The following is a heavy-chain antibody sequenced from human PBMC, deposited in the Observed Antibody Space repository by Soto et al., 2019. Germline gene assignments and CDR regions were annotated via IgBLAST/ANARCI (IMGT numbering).Heavy chain of an antibody. J-gene: IGHJ6*02. V-gene: IGHV4-34*01. D-gene: IGHD6-19*01. CDR3: ARISGSYYCSMDV. CDR2: INHSGVT. CDR1: GGSFSGYY. Sequence: SETLSLTCAVYGGSFSGYYWSWIRQPPGKGLEWIGEINHSGVTNYKPSLKRRVTISVDTSKNQFSLQLKSVTAADTALYYCARISGSYYCSMDVWGQGSTVTVSS.